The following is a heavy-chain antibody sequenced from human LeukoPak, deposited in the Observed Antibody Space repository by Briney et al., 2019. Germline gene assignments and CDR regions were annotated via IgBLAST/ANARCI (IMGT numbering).Heavy chain of an antibody. CDR2: IYHSGST. J-gene: IGHJ4*02. V-gene: IGHV4-30-2*01. CDR3: ASGRDGYNYY. Sequence: PSETLSLTCAVSGGSITSDGYSWNWIRQPPGKGLEWIAYIYHSGSTYYSPSLKSRVTISVDRSKNQFSLKLNSVTAADTAVYFCASGRDGYNYYWGQGTLVTVSS. CDR1: GGSITSDGYS. D-gene: IGHD5-24*01.